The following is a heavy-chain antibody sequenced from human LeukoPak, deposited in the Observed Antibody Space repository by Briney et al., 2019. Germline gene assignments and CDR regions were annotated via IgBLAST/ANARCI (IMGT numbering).Heavy chain of an antibody. CDR1: GDSMSGDSYF. D-gene: IGHD4-17*01. V-gene: IGHV4-61*02. Sequence: SQTLSLTCTVSGDSMSGDSYFWSWIRQPAGKGLEWIGRVYSSGSTYYNPSLESRVTISLDTSQSHFSLRLTSVTAADTAVYYCATARADYGDYNSYYYMDVWGKGTTVTVPS. CDR3: ATARADYGDYNSYYYMDV. CDR2: VYSSGST. J-gene: IGHJ6*03.